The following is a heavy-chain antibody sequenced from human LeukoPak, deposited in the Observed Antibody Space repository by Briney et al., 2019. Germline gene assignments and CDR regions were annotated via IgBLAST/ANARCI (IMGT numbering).Heavy chain of an antibody. V-gene: IGHV6-1*01. D-gene: IGHD3-22*01. CDR2: TYYRSKWYN. CDR3: ARADRSGYYYDSSGYYYGVYYMDV. Sequence: SQTLSLTCAISGDSVSSNSAAWNWIRQSPSRGLEWLGRTYYRSKWYNDYAVSVKSRITINPDTSKNQFSLQLNSVTPEDTAVYYCARADRSGYYYDSSGYYYGVYYMDVWGKGTTVTVSS. J-gene: IGHJ6*03. CDR1: GDSVSSNSAA.